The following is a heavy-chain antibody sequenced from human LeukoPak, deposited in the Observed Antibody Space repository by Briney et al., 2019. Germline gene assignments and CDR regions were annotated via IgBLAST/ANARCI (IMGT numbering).Heavy chain of an antibody. Sequence: GSLRLSCAASGFTFSSYSMNWVRQAPGKGLEWVSSISSSSSYIYYADSVKGRFTISRDNAKNSLYLQMNSLRAEETAVYYCARVLKRWLQLSPFDYWGQGTLVTVSS. CDR3: ARVLKRWLQLSPFDY. D-gene: IGHD5-24*01. CDR1: GFTFSSYS. CDR2: ISSSSSYI. J-gene: IGHJ4*02. V-gene: IGHV3-21*01.